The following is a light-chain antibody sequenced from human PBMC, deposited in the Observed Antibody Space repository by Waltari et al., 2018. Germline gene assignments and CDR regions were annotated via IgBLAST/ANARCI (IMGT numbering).Light chain of an antibody. V-gene: IGKV4-1*01. CDR3: QQYYSTPRT. Sequence: DIVMTQSPDSLAVSLGERATINCKSSQSVLYSSNNKNYLAWYQQIPGQTPKLLIYWASTLESGVPDRFSGSWSGTDFTLTISSLQAEDVAVYYCQQYYSTPRTFGQGTKVEIE. CDR2: WAS. CDR1: QSVLYSSNNKNY. J-gene: IGKJ1*01.